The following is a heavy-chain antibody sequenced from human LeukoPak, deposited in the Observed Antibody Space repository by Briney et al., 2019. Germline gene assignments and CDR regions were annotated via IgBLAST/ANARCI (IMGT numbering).Heavy chain of an antibody. CDR3: ARLVVVAALYYFDY. CDR1: GGSISSSGYY. D-gene: IGHD2-15*01. CDR2: IYNSDNT. Sequence: SETLSLTCTVSGGSISSSGYYWGWIRQPPGKGLEWIGSIYNSDNTNYNPSLKSRVTISVDKSKNQFSLKLSSVTAADTAVYYCARLVVVAALYYFDYWGQGTLVTVSS. V-gene: IGHV4-39*07. J-gene: IGHJ4*02.